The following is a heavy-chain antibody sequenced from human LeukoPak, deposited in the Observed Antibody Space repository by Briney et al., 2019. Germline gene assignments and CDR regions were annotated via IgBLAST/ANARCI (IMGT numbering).Heavy chain of an antibody. J-gene: IGHJ4*02. CDR1: GFTFSSYA. D-gene: IGHD6-19*01. V-gene: IGHV3-23*01. Sequence: SGGSLRLSCAASGFTFSSYAMYWVRQAPGKGLEWVSGIFGSGGSTHYADSVKGRFTFSRDNSKNTVYLQMNSLRVEDTAVYYCAKTTTGYSSGRYPGWPVDYWGQGTLVTVSS. CDR2: IFGSGGST. CDR3: AKTTTGYSSGRYPGWPVDY.